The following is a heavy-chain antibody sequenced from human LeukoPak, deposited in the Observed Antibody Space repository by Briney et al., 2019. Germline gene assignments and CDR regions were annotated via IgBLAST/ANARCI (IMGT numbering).Heavy chain of an antibody. CDR2: IYYSGTT. J-gene: IGHJ3*02. V-gene: IGHV4-59*01. CDR1: GGSISSYY. Sequence: PSETLSLTCTVSGGSISSYYWSWIRQPPGMRLEWIGFIYYSGTTNYNPSLKSRVTISVDTSKNQFSLKLSSVTAADTAVYYCARDPGYRGPIGAFDIWGQGTMVTVSS. CDR3: ARDPGYRGPIGAFDI. D-gene: IGHD2-15*01.